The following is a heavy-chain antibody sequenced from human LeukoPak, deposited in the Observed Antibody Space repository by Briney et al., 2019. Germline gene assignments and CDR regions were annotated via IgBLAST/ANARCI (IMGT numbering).Heavy chain of an antibody. CDR1: GFIFSSYG. CDR2: IWYDGSNM. J-gene: IGHJ4*02. D-gene: IGHD1-26*01. V-gene: IGHV3-33*01. Sequence: PGMSLRLSCAASGFIFSSYGMHWVRQAPGKGLEWVAVIWYDGSNMYYGDSVKGRFTISRDNSKNTLYLQMNSLRAEDTAVYYCARDRYSGSPDYWGRGTLVTVSS. CDR3: ARDRYSGSPDY.